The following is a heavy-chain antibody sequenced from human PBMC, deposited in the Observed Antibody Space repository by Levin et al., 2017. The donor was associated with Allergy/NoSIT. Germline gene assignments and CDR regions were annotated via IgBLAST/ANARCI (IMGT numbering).Heavy chain of an antibody. CDR1: GFIVSSID. V-gene: IGHV3-53*01. J-gene: IGHJ4*02. D-gene: IGHD2-21*02. CDR2: IYYGGST. CDR3: ARDLSGGDGY. Sequence: PGGSLRLSCAASGFIVSSIDMSWVRQAPGKGLEWVSVIYYGGSTYYADSVKGRFTISRDNSKNTLYLQMTSLRADDTAVYYCARDLSGGDGYWGQGTLVTVSS.